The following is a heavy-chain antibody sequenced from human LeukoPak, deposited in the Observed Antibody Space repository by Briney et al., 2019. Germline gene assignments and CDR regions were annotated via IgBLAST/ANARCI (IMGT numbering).Heavy chain of an antibody. CDR2: IYYSGST. CDR1: GGSISSYY. Sequence: SETLSLTCTVSGGSISSYYWSWIRQPPGKGLEWMGNIYYSGSTNYNPSLKSRVTISVDTSKNQFSLKLSSVTAADTAVYYCARDRGGYSSSGFDPWGQGILVTVSS. V-gene: IGHV4-59*01. CDR3: ARDRGGYSSSGFDP. D-gene: IGHD6-6*01. J-gene: IGHJ5*02.